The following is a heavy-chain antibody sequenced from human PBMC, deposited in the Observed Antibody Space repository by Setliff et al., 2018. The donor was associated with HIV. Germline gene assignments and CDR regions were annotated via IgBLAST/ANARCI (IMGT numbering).Heavy chain of an antibody. CDR2: IYPGDSDT. CDR1: GYSFTSYW. J-gene: IGHJ6*02. D-gene: IGHD5-12*01. CDR3: ARRSGYDWGGAYYYGMDV. V-gene: IGHV5-51*01. Sequence: GESLKISCKGSGYSFTSYWIGWVRRMPGKGLEWMGIIYPGDSDTRYSPSFQGQVTISADKSISTAYLQWSSLKASDTAIYYCARRSGYDWGGAYYYGMDVWGQGTTVTVSS.